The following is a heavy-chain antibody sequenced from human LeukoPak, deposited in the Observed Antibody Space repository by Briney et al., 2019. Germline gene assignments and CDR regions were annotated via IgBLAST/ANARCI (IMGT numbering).Heavy chain of an antibody. Sequence: SETLSLICTVSGGSISSYYWNWVRQPPGKGLEWIGYVSYSGSTNYNPSLKSRVTISVDTSKNQFSLKLNSVTAADTAVYYCARTGGYNSPFSFWGQGALVTVSS. CDR3: ARTGGYNSPFSF. D-gene: IGHD5-24*01. J-gene: IGHJ4*02. CDR2: VSYSGST. V-gene: IGHV4-59*01. CDR1: GGSISSYY.